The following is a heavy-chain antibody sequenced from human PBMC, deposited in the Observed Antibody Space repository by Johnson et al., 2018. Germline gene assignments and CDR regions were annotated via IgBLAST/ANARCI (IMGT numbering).Heavy chain of an antibody. CDR3: AKDHTPLSTVTPYDAFDI. V-gene: IGHV3-30*18. J-gene: IGHJ3*02. CDR1: GFTFSSYG. CDR2: ISYDGSNK. D-gene: IGHD4-17*01. Sequence: QVQLVESGGGVVQPGRSLRLSCAASGFTFSSYGMHWVRQAPGKGLEWVAVISYDGSNKYYADSVKGRFTISRDNSKNTLYLQMNSLRAEDTAVYYCAKDHTPLSTVTPYDAFDIWGQGTVVTVSS.